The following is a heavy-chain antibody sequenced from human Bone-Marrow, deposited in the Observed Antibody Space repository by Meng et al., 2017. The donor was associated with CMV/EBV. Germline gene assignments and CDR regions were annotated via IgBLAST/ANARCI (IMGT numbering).Heavy chain of an antibody. Sequence: GESLKISCAASGFTFSSYAMSWVRQAPGKGLEWASAISGSGGSTYYADSVKGRFTISRDNSKNTLYLQMNSLRAEDTAVYYCAKGIVVVPAARYFDYWGQGTLVTVSS. D-gene: IGHD2-2*01. CDR3: AKGIVVVPAARYFDY. J-gene: IGHJ4*02. CDR1: GFTFSSYA. CDR2: ISGSGGST. V-gene: IGHV3-23*01.